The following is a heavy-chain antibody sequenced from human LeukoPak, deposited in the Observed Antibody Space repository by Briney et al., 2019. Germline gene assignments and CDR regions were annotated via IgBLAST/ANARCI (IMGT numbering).Heavy chain of an antibody. D-gene: IGHD3-10*01. V-gene: IGHV3-53*05. CDR3: ARAPIMVRGDTSFDY. CDR2: IYSGGST. Sequence: GSLRLSCAASGFTASSNYMSWVRQAPGKGLEWVSVIYSGGSTYYADSVKGRFTISRDNSKNTLYLQMNSLRAEDTAVYYCARAPIMVRGDTSFDYWGQGTLVTVSS. CDR1: GFTASSNY. J-gene: IGHJ4*02.